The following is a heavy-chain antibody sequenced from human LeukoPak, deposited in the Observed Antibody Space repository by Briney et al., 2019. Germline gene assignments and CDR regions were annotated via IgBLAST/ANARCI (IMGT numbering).Heavy chain of an antibody. D-gene: IGHD2-2*01. Sequence: PSETLSLTCTVSGGSISGYYWTWIRQSPGKGLEWIGYIHYSGSTNYYPSLKSRVTISLDTSKSQFSLKLSSVTAADAAVYYCARADGTIYYYYGMDVWGQGTTVTASS. J-gene: IGHJ6*02. CDR1: GGSISGYY. V-gene: IGHV4-59*01. CDR3: ARADGTIYYYYGMDV. CDR2: IHYSGST.